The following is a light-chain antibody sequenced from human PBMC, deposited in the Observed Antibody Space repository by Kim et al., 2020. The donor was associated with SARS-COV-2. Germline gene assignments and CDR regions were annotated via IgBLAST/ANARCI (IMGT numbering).Light chain of an antibody. V-gene: IGKV1-39*01. CDR2: AAT. J-gene: IGKJ4*01. Sequence: DIQMTQSPSSLSASVGDRVTITCRASQTISSYLNWYQQKPGNAPKVLIYAATSLQSGVPSRFSARGTGTDFTLTISSLQAEDFATYYCQQTYITPLTFGGGTKVDIK. CDR1: QTISSY. CDR3: QQTYITPLT.